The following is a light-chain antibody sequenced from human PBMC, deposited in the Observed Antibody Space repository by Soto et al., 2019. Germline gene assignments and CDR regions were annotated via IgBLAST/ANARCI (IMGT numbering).Light chain of an antibody. CDR1: QRISHY. Sequence: DIPITQYPASLSASVGDRVTITCRASQRISHYLNWYQQKPWKAPKLLLYAASSLHSWVPSRFGGSGSGTDFPLTISSLQPDDLAPYYGQQSYSTPRTFGQGTKVEIK. V-gene: IGKV1-39*01. J-gene: IGKJ1*01. CDR2: AAS. CDR3: QQSYSTPRT.